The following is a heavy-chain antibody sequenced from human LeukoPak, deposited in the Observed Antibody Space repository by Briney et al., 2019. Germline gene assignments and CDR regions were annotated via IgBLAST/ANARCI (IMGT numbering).Heavy chain of an antibody. J-gene: IGHJ3*02. D-gene: IGHD3-10*01. CDR3: ARVGSIGAFDI. CDR2: IYYSGST. V-gene: IGHV4-30-4*01. Sequence: SQTLSLTCTVSGGSISSGDSYWSWIRQPPGKGLEWIGYIYYSGSTYYNPSLKSRVTISVDTSKNQFSLKLSSVTAADTAVYYCARVGSIGAFDIWGQGTMVTVSS. CDR1: GGSISSGDSY.